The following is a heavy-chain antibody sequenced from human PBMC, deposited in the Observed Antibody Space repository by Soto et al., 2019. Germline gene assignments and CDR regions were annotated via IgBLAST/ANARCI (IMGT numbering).Heavy chain of an antibody. Sequence: GASVKVSCKASGYTFTSYYMHWVRQAPGQGLEWMGIINPSGGSTSYAQKFQGRVTMTRDTSTSTVYMELSSLRSEDTAVYYCAIEPGAYSSSAANWFDPWGQGTLVTVPS. J-gene: IGHJ5*02. V-gene: IGHV1-46*01. CDR1: GYTFTSYY. CDR2: INPSGGST. CDR3: AIEPGAYSSSAANWFDP. D-gene: IGHD6-6*01.